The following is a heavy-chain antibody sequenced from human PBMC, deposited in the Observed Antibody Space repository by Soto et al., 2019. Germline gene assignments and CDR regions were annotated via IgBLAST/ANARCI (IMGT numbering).Heavy chain of an antibody. CDR2: ISSSSSYI. CDR1: GFTFSSYS. J-gene: IGHJ6*02. Sequence: EVQLVESGGGLVKPGGSLRLSCAASGFTFSSYSVNWVRQAPGKGLEWVSSISSSSSYIYYADSVKGRFTISRDNAKNSLYLQMNSLRAEDTAVYYCARDNQWLVRSYYYGMDVWGQGTTVTVSS. CDR3: ARDNQWLVRSYYYGMDV. D-gene: IGHD6-19*01. V-gene: IGHV3-21*01.